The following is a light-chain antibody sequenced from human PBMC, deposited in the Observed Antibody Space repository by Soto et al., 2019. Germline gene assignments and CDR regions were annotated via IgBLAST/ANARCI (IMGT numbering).Light chain of an antibody. CDR3: QQYNEWPET. V-gene: IGKV3D-15*01. J-gene: IGKJ1*01. CDR2: DAS. CDR1: QSVSSN. Sequence: EIVMTHSPVTLSVSPGERATLSCRASQSVSSNLAWYQQKPGQAPRLLIYDASNRATGIPARFSGSGSGTEFTLIISSLQSEDFAVYYCQQYNEWPETFGHGTKVDIK.